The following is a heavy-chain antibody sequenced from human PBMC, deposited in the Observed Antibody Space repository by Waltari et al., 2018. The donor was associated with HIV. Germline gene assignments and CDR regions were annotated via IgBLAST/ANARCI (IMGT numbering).Heavy chain of an antibody. V-gene: IGHV4-39*07. CDR1: GGSISSSSYY. D-gene: IGHD3-3*01. CDR2: IYYSVSN. J-gene: IGHJ4*02. CDR3: ARGIVLRFLEWLPLDY. Sequence: QLQLQESGPGLVKPSETLSLTCTVSGGSISSSSYYWGWIRQPPGKGLEWIGDIYYSVSNYYNPSLKSRVTISVDTSKNQFSRKLSSVTAADTAVYYCARGIVLRFLEWLPLDYWGQGTLFTVSS.